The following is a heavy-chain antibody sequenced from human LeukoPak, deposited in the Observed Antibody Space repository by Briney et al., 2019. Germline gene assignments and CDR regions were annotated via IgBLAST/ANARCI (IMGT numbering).Heavy chain of an antibody. D-gene: IGHD6-13*01. Sequence: GGSLRLSCAASGFTFSSYAMSWVRQAPGKGLEWVSAISGSGGSTYYADSVKGRFTISRDNAKNSLYLQMNSLRAEDTAVYYCAREGENTAAGTGDYWGQGTLVTVSS. V-gene: IGHV3-23*01. J-gene: IGHJ4*02. CDR2: ISGSGGST. CDR3: AREGENTAAGTGDY. CDR1: GFTFSSYA.